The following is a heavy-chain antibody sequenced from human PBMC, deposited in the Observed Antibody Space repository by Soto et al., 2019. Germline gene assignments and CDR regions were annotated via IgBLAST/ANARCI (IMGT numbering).Heavy chain of an antibody. CDR1: GGSISSYY. J-gene: IGHJ6*03. Sequence: PSETLSLTCTVSGGSISSYYWSWIRQPPGKGLEWIGYIYYSGSTNYNPSLKSRVTISVDTSKNQFSLKLSSVTAADTAVYYCARTNCSGGSCYSYYYYYMDVWGKGTTVTVSS. V-gene: IGHV4-59*01. CDR2: IYYSGST. CDR3: ARTNCSGGSCYSYYYYYMDV. D-gene: IGHD2-15*01.